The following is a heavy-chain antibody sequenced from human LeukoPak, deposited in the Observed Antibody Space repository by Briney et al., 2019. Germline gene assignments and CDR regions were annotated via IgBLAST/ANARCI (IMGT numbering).Heavy chain of an antibody. CDR1: GFTFSSYC. J-gene: IGHJ4*02. CDR2: IRYDGSNK. D-gene: IGHD2-2*01. Sequence: GGSLRPSCAASGFTFSSYCMHWVRQAPGKGLEWVAFIRYDGSNKYYADSVKGRFTISRDNSKNTLYLQMNSLRAEDTAVYYCAKSGGVGPAFFDYWGQGTLVTVSS. CDR3: AKSGGVGPAFFDY. V-gene: IGHV3-30*02.